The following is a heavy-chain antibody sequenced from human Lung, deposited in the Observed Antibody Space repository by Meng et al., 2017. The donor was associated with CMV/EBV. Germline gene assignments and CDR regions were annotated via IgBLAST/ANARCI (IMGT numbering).Heavy chain of an antibody. CDR1: GGSISSYY. CDR3: AREGTSSDNWFDP. D-gene: IGHD6-6*01. J-gene: IGHJ5*02. Sequence: QVQLQESGPRLVKPSETLSLIRTVSGGSISSYYWSWIRQPPGKGLEWIGYISYSGRSNYNPSLKSRVTISVDTSKNQFSLKLTSVTAADTAVYYCAREGTSSDNWFDPWGQGTLVTVSS. CDR2: ISYSGRS. V-gene: IGHV4-59*01.